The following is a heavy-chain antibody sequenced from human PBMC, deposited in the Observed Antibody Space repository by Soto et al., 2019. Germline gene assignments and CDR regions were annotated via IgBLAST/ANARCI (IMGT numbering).Heavy chain of an antibody. CDR3: ARDNFYDSSGYYHV. J-gene: IGHJ6*02. CDR1: GGTFSSYA. CDR2: IIPIFGTA. Sequence: SVKVSCKASGGTFSSYAISWVRQAPGQGLEWMGGIIPIFGTANYAQKFQGRVTITADESTSTAYMELSSLRSEDTAVYYCARDNFYDSSGYYHVWGQGTTVTVSS. D-gene: IGHD3-22*01. V-gene: IGHV1-69*13.